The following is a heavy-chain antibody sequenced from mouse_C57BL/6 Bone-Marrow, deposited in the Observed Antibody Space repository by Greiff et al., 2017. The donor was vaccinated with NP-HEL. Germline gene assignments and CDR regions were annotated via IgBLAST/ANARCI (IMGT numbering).Heavy chain of an antibody. CDR2: ISSGGSYT. CDR1: GFTFSSDG. J-gene: IGHJ2*01. Sequence: VQLKESGGDLVKPGGSLKLSCAASGFTFSSDGMSWVRQTPDKRLEWVATISSGGSYTYYPDSVKGRFTISRDNAKNTLYLQMSSLKSEDTAMYYCARHYYGSSHDYWGQGTTLTVSS. V-gene: IGHV5-6*01. D-gene: IGHD1-1*01. CDR3: ARHYYGSSHDY.